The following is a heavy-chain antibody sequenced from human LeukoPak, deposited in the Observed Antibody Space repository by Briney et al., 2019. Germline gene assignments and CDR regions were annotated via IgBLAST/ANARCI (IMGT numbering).Heavy chain of an antibody. CDR2: IYYSEST. J-gene: IGHJ4*02. CDR1: GGSPTSSSYY. CDR3: ARKGVSDLYYFDS. Sequence: PSETLSLTYTLSGGSPTSSSYYWGSIRQPPGKGLEWMGNIYYSESTNYNSSLKSRVTISVDTSKNQISLRLRSVTAADTAVYYCARKGVSDLYYFDSWGQGTLVTVSS. V-gene: IGHV4-61*05. D-gene: IGHD3-16*01.